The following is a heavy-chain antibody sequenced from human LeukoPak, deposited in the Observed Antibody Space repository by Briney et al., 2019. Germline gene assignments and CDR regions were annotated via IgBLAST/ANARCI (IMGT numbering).Heavy chain of an antibody. V-gene: IGHV3-43*02. Sequence: TGGSLRLSCAASGFTFDDYAMHWVRQAPGKGLEWVSLISGDGGSTYYADSVKGRFTISRDNSKNSLYLQMNSLRTADTALYYCAKDSGSGWDLDYWGQGALVTVSS. J-gene: IGHJ4*02. CDR2: ISGDGGST. CDR1: GFTFDDYA. D-gene: IGHD6-19*01. CDR3: AKDSGSGWDLDY.